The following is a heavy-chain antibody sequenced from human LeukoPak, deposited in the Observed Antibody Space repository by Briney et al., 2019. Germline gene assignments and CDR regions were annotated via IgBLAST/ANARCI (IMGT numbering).Heavy chain of an antibody. V-gene: IGHV4-59*01. CDR2: IDDSGST. CDR1: GGSISSYY. J-gene: IGHJ3*02. D-gene: IGHD3-16*01. CDR3: ARERGDFRFVDI. Sequence: SETLSLTCTVSGGSISSYYWSWIRQPPGKGLEWIGYIDDSGSTNYNPSLKSRVTKSVDTSKNQFSLKLSSVTAADTAVYYCARERGDFRFVDIWGQGTMVIVSS.